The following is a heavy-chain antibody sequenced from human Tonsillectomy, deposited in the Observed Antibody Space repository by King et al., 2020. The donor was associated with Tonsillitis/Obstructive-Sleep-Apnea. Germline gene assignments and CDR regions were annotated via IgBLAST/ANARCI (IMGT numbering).Heavy chain of an antibody. V-gene: IGHV3-30*04. CDR2: ISYDGSNK. D-gene: IGHD3-3*01. Sequence: VQLVESGGGVVEPGRSLRLSCAASGFTFSSYAMHWVRQAPGKGLEWVAVISYDGSNKYYADSVKGRFTISRDNSKNTLYLQMNSLRAEDTAVYYCARDSHYEFWSGYYRGDDAFDIWGQGTMVTVSS. CDR1: GFTFSSYA. CDR3: ARDSHYEFWSGYYRGDDAFDI. J-gene: IGHJ3*02.